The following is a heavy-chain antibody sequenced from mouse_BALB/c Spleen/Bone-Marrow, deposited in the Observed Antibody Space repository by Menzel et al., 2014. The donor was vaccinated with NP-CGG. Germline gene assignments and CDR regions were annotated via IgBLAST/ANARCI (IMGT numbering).Heavy chain of an antibody. Sequence: EVKLVESGGGLVQPGGSRKLSCAASGFTFSSFGMHWVPQTPEKGLEWVAYISSGSSTIYYADTVKGRFTISRDNPKNTLFLQVTSLRSEDTAMYYCTRGGNWDDFDYWGQGTTLTVSS. CDR3: TRGGNWDDFDY. CDR1: GFTFSSFG. J-gene: IGHJ2*01. CDR2: ISSGSSTI. D-gene: IGHD4-1*01. V-gene: IGHV5-17*02.